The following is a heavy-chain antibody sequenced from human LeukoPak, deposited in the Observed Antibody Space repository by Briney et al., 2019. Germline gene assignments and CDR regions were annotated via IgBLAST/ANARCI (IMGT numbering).Heavy chain of an antibody. D-gene: IGHD3-10*01. Sequence: GASVKVSCKASGCTFTGYYMHWVRQAPGQGLEWMGWINPNSGGTNYAQKFRGRVTLTRDKSIRTAYMELSRLTSDDTAVYYCARNIWFGESADAFDIWGQGTMVTVSS. V-gene: IGHV1-2*02. CDR2: INPNSGGT. J-gene: IGHJ3*02. CDR3: ARNIWFGESADAFDI. CDR1: GCTFTGYY.